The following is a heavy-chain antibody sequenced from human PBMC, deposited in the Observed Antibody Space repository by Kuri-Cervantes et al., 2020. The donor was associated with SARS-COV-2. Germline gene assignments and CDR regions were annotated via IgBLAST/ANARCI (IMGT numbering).Heavy chain of an antibody. CDR2: ISHDGKNK. CDR3: AKDRVGVQDF. D-gene: IGHD2-21*01. CDR1: GFNFSRTD. Sequence: GESLKISCAASGFNFSRTDMHWVRQAPGKGLEWVAFISHDGKNKKCIASGKGRFTISRDNSQNTLYLDMKSLRREDTAMYYCAKDRVGVQDFWGQGTLVTVSS. V-gene: IGHV3-30*18. J-gene: IGHJ4*02.